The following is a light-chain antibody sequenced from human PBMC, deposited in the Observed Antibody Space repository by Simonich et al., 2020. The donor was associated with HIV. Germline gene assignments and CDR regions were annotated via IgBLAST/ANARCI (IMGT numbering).Light chain of an antibody. CDR1: QSISSY. J-gene: IGKJ1*01. CDR3: QQRSNWPRT. CDR2: DAS. Sequence: EIVLTQSPATLSLSPGESPTLSCRASQSISSYLALYQQKPGQAPRLLIYDASNRATGIPARFSGSGSGTDFTLTISSLEPEDFAVYYCQQRSNWPRTFGQGTKVEIK. V-gene: IGKV3-11*01.